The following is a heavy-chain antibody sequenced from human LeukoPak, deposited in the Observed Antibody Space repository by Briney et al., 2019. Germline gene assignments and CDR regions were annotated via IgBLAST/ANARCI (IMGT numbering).Heavy chain of an antibody. CDR1: GYTFTSYH. CDR3: ARDVGVAVYYMDV. J-gene: IGHJ6*03. Sequence: ASAKVSCKASGYTFTSYHMHWVRQAPGQGLEWMGIINPSGGSTSYAQKFQGRVNMTRDTSTSTVYMELSSLRSEDTAVYYCARDVGVAVYYMDVWGKGTTVTVSS. V-gene: IGHV1-46*01. D-gene: IGHD2-15*01. CDR2: INPSGGST.